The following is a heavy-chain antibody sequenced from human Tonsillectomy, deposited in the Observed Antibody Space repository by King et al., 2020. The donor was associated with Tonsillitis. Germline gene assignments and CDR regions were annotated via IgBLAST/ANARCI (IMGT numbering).Heavy chain of an antibody. CDR2: IRSIAYGGTT. Sequence: EVQLVESGGGLVQPGRSLRLSCTASGFNFRNYAVSWFRQAPGKGLEWVGFIRSIAYGGTTEYAASVKGRFTISRDDSKSIAYLHMNSLKTEDTSVYYCSITYKNYFDYWGQGTLVTVSS. J-gene: IGHJ4*02. D-gene: IGHD1-14*01. V-gene: IGHV3-49*03. CDR3: SITYKNYFDY. CDR1: GFNFRNYA.